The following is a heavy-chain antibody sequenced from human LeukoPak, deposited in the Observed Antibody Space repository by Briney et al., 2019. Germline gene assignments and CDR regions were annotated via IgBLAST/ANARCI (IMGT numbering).Heavy chain of an antibody. J-gene: IGHJ4*02. CDR1: GFTFDDYT. D-gene: IGHD5-12*01. CDR2: ISWDASRT. Sequence: PGGSLRLSCAASGFTFDDYTMHWVRQAPGKGLEWVSLISWDASRTYYADSVKGRFTISRDNSKNSLFLQMSSLRAEDTALYYCAKDKANSGYAIDYWGQGTLVTVSS. V-gene: IGHV3-43*01. CDR3: AKDKANSGYAIDY.